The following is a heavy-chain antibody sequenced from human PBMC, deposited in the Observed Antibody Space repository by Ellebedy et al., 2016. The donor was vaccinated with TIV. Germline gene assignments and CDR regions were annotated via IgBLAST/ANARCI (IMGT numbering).Heavy chain of an antibody. J-gene: IGHJ4*02. CDR2: MTPNSGDT. Sequence: AASVKVSCKASGYTFTNYDITWVRQATGQGLEWMGWMTPNSGDTGYAQRFQCRVTMTRNTSISTAFMELSSLRSEDTAVYYCARGLRWVMDPLDYWGQGTLVTVSS. V-gene: IGHV1-8*01. D-gene: IGHD3-3*01. CDR1: GYTFTNYD. CDR3: ARGLRWVMDPLDY.